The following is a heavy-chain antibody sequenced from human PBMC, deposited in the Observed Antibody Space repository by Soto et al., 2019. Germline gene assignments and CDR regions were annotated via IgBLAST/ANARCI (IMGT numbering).Heavy chain of an antibody. CDR3: ARGSGWYIDYYYTMDV. CDR1: GGSFSGYY. J-gene: IGHJ6*02. D-gene: IGHD6-19*01. Sequence: QVQLQQWGAGLLKPSETLSLTCAVYGGSFSGYYWSWVRQSPGKGLEWIGEINHSGSANYNPSLQSRVALSVDASKSQFSLKLTSVTAADTAVYYCARGSGWYIDYYYTMDVWGQGTTVIVSS. V-gene: IGHV4-34*02. CDR2: INHSGSA.